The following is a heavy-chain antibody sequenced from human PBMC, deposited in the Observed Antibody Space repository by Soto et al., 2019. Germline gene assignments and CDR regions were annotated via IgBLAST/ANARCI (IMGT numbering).Heavy chain of an antibody. Sequence: QVQLVESGGGVVQPGASLRLSCEASGFDFSSYAMHWVRQAPGKVLEWVGVISYDGNYIYYADSVKGRFTISRDNSKNTLYVQVNSLRPEDTAVYYCAKGILSATIGPYAMDVWGQGTTVTVSS. J-gene: IGHJ6*02. D-gene: IGHD3-16*01. CDR3: AKGILSATIGPYAMDV. CDR1: GFDFSSYA. V-gene: IGHV3-30*18. CDR2: ISYDGNYI.